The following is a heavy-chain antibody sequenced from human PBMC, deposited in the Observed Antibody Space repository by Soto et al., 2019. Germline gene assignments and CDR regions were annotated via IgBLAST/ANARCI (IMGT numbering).Heavy chain of an antibody. CDR1: VVSFSGYY. J-gene: IGHJ6*02. V-gene: IGHV4-34*01. Sequence: LTCAVNVVSFSGYYWSCIRQPPGSGLELIGEINHSGRTNLNPSLKSRVSTSVDTSKNHFSLRLSSVTAADTAVYYCARGPRCINTSCSNDYYHFGLDVWGQGTTVTVSS. CDR3: ARGPRCINTSCSNDYYHFGLDV. D-gene: IGHD2-2*01. CDR2: INHSGRT.